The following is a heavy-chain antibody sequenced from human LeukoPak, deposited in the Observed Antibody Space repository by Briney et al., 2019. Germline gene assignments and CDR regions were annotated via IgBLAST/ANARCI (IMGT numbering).Heavy chain of an antibody. Sequence: GRSLRLSCAASGFTFSSYATHWVRQAPGKGLEWVAVISYDGSNKYYADSVKGRFTISRDNSKNTLYLQMNSLRAEDTAVYYCARDASYGSGSFVTYWGQGTLVTVSS. D-gene: IGHD3-10*01. CDR3: ARDASYGSGSFVTY. CDR2: ISYDGSNK. V-gene: IGHV3-30*04. J-gene: IGHJ4*02. CDR1: GFTFSSYA.